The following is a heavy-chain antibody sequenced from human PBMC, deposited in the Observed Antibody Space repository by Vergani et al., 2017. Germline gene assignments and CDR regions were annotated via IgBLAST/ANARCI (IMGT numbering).Heavy chain of an antibody. D-gene: IGHD3-10*01. Sequence: QVQLVESGGGVVQPGRSLRLSCAASGFTFSSYGMHWVRQAPGKGLEWVAVISYDGSNKYYADSVKGRFTISRDNSKNTLYLQMNSLRAEDTAVYYCAKDLTYYYGSGSSGNHRSPLYFDYWGQGTLVTVSS. CDR1: GFTFSSYG. J-gene: IGHJ4*02. CDR2: ISYDGSNK. CDR3: AKDLTYYYGSGSSGNHRSPLYFDY. V-gene: IGHV3-30*18.